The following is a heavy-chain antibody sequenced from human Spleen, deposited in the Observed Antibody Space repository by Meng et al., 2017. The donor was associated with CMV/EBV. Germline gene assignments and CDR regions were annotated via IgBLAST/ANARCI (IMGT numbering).Heavy chain of an antibody. D-gene: IGHD1-14*01. V-gene: IGHV3-30*02. CDR3: VKESPDTYRLDY. Sequence: GESLKISCAASGFMFSAYHIHWVRQAPGKGLERVAFISFDGIREYYADSVQGRFAVSRDNSENTVYQHMNTLRGEDTAVYYCVKESPDTYRLDYWGQGTLVTVSS. CDR2: ISFDGIRE. J-gene: IGHJ4*02. CDR1: GFMFSAYH.